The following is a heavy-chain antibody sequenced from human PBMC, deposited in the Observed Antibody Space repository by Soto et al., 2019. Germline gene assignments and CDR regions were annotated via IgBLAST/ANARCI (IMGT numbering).Heavy chain of an antibody. D-gene: IGHD2-8*01. CDR1: GFTFSSYA. CDR2: ISSNGGST. J-gene: IGHJ3*02. V-gene: IGHV3-64*01. Sequence: PGGSLRLSCAASGFTFSSYAMHWVRQAPGKGLEYVSAISSNGGSTYYANSVKGRFTISRDNSKNTLYLQMGSLRAEDMAVYYCARDRCTNGVCYRSPDAFDIWGQGTMVTVSS. CDR3: ARDRCTNGVCYRSPDAFDI.